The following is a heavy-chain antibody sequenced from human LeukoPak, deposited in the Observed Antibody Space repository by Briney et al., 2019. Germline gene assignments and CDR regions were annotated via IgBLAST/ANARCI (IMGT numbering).Heavy chain of an antibody. CDR3: ARRGGYSGSYYRY. J-gene: IGHJ4*02. D-gene: IGHD1-26*01. Sequence: PSETLSLTCAVYGGSFSGYYWSWIRQPPGKGLEWIGEINHSGSTNYNPSLKSRVTISVDTSKNQFSLKLSSVTAADTAVYYCARRGGYSGSYYRYWGQGTLVTVSS. V-gene: IGHV4-34*01. CDR2: INHSGST. CDR1: GGSFSGYY.